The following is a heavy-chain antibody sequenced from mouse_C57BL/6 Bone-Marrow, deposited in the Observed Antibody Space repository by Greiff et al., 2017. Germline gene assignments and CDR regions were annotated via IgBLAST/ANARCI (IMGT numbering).Heavy chain of an antibody. CDR3: ARRGFAY. CDR2: INPSSGYT. CDR1: GYTFTSYT. Sequence: QVQLQQSGAELARPGASVKMSCKASGYTFTSYTMHWVQQRPGQGLEWIGYINPSSGYTKYNQKFKDKATLTADKSSSTAYMQLSSLTSEDSAVYYCARRGFAYWGQGTLVTVSA. V-gene: IGHV1-4*01. J-gene: IGHJ3*01.